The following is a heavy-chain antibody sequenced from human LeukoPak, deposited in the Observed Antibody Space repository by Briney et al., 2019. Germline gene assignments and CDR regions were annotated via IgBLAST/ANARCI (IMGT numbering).Heavy chain of an antibody. J-gene: IGHJ6*02. CDR3: ARVAPVSGSSGWYVHYYGMDV. D-gene: IGHD6-19*01. CDR1: GFTFSSYS. V-gene: IGHV3-21*01. Sequence: TGGSLRLSCAASGFTFSSYSMNWVRQAPGKRLEWVSSISSSSSYIYYADSMKGRFTISRDNAKNSLYLQMNSLRAEDTAVYYCARVAPVSGSSGWYVHYYGMDVWGQGTTVTVSS. CDR2: ISSSSSYI.